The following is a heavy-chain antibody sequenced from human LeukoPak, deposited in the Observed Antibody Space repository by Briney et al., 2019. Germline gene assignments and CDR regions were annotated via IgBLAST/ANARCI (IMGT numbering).Heavy chain of an antibody. CDR1: GFTFSDHY. J-gene: IGHJ4*02. CDR3: ARVSYGDYLDY. Sequence: GGSLRLSCAASGFTFSDHYMDWVRQAPGKGLEWVGRTRNKANSYTTEYAASVKGRFTISRDDSKNSLYLQMNSLKTEDTAVYYCARVSYGDYLDYWGQGTVLTVSS. V-gene: IGHV3-72*01. CDR2: TRNKANSYTT. D-gene: IGHD4-17*01.